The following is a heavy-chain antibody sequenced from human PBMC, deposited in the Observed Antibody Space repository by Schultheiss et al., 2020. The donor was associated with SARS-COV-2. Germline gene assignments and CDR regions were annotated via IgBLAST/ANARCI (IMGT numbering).Heavy chain of an antibody. CDR1: GFTFSDYY. D-gene: IGHD6-6*01. J-gene: IGHJ6*02. Sequence: GESLKISCAASGFTFSDYYMSWIRQAPGKGLEWVSYISSSGSNIYYADSVKGRFTISRDNAKNSLYLQMNSLRAEDTAVYYCARGDKASSIAARPGRRGYYYYGMDVWGQGTTVTVSS. V-gene: IGHV3-11*04. CDR3: ARGDKASSIAARPGRRGYYYYGMDV. CDR2: ISSSGSNI.